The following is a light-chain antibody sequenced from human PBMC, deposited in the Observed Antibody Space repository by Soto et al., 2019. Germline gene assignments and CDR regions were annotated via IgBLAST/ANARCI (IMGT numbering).Light chain of an antibody. J-gene: IGKJ1*01. Sequence: ESVLPQSPGPVSLSPGERSTLSCRASQSVSSSSLALYQQNPGQAPRLLIYEASSRATGIPDRFSGSGSGTDLTLTISRLEPEDFAVYYCQQYRTFGQGTKVDNK. CDR1: QSVSSSS. CDR3: QQYRT. CDR2: EAS. V-gene: IGKV3-20*01.